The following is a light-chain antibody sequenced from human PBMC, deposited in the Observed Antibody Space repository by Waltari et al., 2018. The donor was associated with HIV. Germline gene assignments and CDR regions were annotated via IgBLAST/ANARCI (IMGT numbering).Light chain of an antibody. CDR1: SSDVGHYNY. CDR3: SSYTGSSTLGV. V-gene: IGLV2-14*03. J-gene: IGLJ1*01. CDR2: DVS. Sequence: QSALTQPASVSGSPGQSITISCTGTSSDVGHYNYVSWYQQHPDKAPKPIIYDVSTRPAGISDRFSGSKSGNTASLTISGLQGEDEADYFCSSYTGSSTLGVFGTGTRVTVL.